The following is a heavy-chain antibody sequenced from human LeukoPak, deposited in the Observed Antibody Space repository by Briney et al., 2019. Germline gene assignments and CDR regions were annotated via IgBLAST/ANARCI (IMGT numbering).Heavy chain of an antibody. CDR3: AKGREITIFGVAADY. V-gene: IGHV3-30-3*02. CDR1: GFTFSGYP. J-gene: IGHJ4*02. Sequence: GGSLRLSCAASGFTFSGYPIHWVRQAPSKGLEWVAVISYDGSNKYYADSVKGRFTISRDNSKNTLYLQMNSLRAEDTAVYYCAKGREITIFGVAADYWGQGTLVTVSS. CDR2: ISYDGSNK. D-gene: IGHD3-3*01.